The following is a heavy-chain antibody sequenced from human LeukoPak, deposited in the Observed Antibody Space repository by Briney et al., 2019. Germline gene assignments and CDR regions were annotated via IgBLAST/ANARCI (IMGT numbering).Heavy chain of an antibody. Sequence: ASVKVSCKASGYTFTSYGISWVRQAPGQGLEWMGWISAYNGNTNYAQKLQGRVTMTTDTSTSTAYMELRSLRSDDTAVYYCARDNGVTMIVVVIYYFDYWGQGTLVTVSS. CDR2: ISAYNGNT. CDR1: GYTFTSYG. J-gene: IGHJ4*02. V-gene: IGHV1-18*01. CDR3: ARDNGVTMIVVVIYYFDY. D-gene: IGHD3-22*01.